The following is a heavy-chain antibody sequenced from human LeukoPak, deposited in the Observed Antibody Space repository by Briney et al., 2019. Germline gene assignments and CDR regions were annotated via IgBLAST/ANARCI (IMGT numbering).Heavy chain of an antibody. V-gene: IGHV3-74*01. CDR2: INGARSIT. CDR3: TRAVAVTASDS. CDR1: GXTFSSFW. Sequence: QPGGSLRLSCAASGXTFSSFWVHWVRQAPGEGQVWVSRINGARSITTYADSVKGRFTISRDNAKNTLYLQMGSLRAEDTAVYYCTRAVAVTASDSWGQGTLVTVSS. D-gene: IGHD2-21*02. J-gene: IGHJ4*02.